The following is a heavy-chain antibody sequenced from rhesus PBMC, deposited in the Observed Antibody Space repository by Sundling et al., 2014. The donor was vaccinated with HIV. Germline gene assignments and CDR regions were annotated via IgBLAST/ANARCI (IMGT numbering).Heavy chain of an antibody. CDR1: GGSISGYY. J-gene: IGHJ6*01. Sequence: QVQLQESGPGRVKPSETLPLTCAVSGGSISGYYWSWIRQPPGKGLEWIGGIYSNSESTNYKPSLKSRVTISKDTSQNQFSLKLSSVTAADTAVYYCARDSGIIIPYGLDSWGQGVVVTVSS. CDR2: IYSNSEST. CDR3: ARDSGIIIPYGLDS. D-gene: IGHD3-22*01. V-gene: IGHV4S13*01.